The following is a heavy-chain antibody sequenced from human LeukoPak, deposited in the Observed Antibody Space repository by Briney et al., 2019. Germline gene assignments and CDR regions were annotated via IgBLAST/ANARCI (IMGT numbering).Heavy chain of an antibody. CDR1: GFTFSSYW. CDR3: ATQPIWSGYYQPNPYYYYMDV. J-gene: IGHJ6*03. D-gene: IGHD3-3*01. CDR2: IKQDGSEK. Sequence: GGSLRLSCAASGFTFSSYWMSWVRQAPGKGLEWVANIKQDGSEKYYVDSVKGRFTISRDSAKNSLYLQMNSLRAEDTAVYYCATQPIWSGYYQPNPYYYYMDVWGKGTTVTVSS. V-gene: IGHV3-7*01.